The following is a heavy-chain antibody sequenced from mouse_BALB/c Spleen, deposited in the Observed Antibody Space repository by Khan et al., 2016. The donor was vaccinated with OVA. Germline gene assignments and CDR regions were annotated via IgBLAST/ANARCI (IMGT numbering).Heavy chain of an antibody. V-gene: IGHV3-2*02. CDR2: IRNSGNT. CDR3: ARDGNWDFDV. D-gene: IGHD2-1*01. J-gene: IGHJ1*01. CDR1: GSSIPSDYA. Sequence: EVQLQESGPGLVKPSQSLALTCTVSGSSIPSDYAWNWIRQFPGSKLEWMGYIRNSGNTSYNPSLKSRITITRDTSKNQFFLQLNSLTTEDTATYYCARDGNWDFDVWGAGTTVTVSS.